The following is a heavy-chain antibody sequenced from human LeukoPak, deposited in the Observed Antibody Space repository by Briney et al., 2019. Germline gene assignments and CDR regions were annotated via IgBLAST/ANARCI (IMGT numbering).Heavy chain of an antibody. V-gene: IGHV1-69*01. J-gene: IGHJ6*04. Sequence: SLKVYSKASGGTFSSYAIVWVRQAPGQGLECLGGIIPIFGTANYAQKFQGRVTITADESTSTAYMELSRLRSEDTAVYYCGRGVPGGATIHYYYGMDVWGKGTTVTVSS. CDR3: GRGVPGGATIHYYYGMDV. CDR1: GGTFSSYA. CDR2: IIPIFGTA. D-gene: IGHD5-12*01.